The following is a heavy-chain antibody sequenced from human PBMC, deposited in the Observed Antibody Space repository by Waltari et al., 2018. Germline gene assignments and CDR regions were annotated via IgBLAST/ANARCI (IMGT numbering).Heavy chain of an antibody. CDR2: IDHYNGNT. V-gene: IGHV1-18*01. CDR1: GYTFTSYG. J-gene: IGHJ4*02. D-gene: IGHD3-22*01. Sequence: QVQLVQSGAEVKKPGASVKVSCKASGYTFTSYGISWVRQAPGQGLEGMGWIDHYNGNTNDAQKLQGRVTMPTDTSTSTAYRELRSLRSDDTAVYYGARGPLPSSGYYYAFDYWGQGTLVTVSS. CDR3: ARGPLPSSGYYYAFDY.